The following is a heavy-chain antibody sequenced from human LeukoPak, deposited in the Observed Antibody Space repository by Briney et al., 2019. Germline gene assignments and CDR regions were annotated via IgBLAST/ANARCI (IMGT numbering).Heavy chain of an antibody. CDR2: ISAYNGNT. CDR1: GYTFTSYG. CDR3: ASEPYYYDSSGYPLFQH. Sequence: ASVKVSCKASGYTFTSYGISWVRQAPGQGLEWMGWISAYNGNTNYAQRLQGRVTMTTDTSTSTAYMELRSLRSDDTAVYYCASEPYYYDSSGYPLFQHWGQGTLVTVSS. V-gene: IGHV1-18*01. D-gene: IGHD3-22*01. J-gene: IGHJ1*01.